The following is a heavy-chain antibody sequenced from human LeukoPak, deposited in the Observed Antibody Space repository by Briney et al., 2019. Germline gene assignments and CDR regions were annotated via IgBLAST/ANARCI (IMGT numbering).Heavy chain of an antibody. D-gene: IGHD3-22*01. V-gene: IGHV4-38-2*02. J-gene: IGHJ5*02. CDR3: ARSLFGAYYYDSSGLNWFDP. CDR2: IYHSGST. Sequence: SETLSLTCTVSGYSISSGYYWGWIRQPPGKGLEWIGSIYHSGSTYYNPSLKSRVTISVDTSKNQVSLKVRSLIAADTAVYYCARSLFGAYYYDSSGLNWFDPWGQGTLVTVSS. CDR1: GYSISSGYY.